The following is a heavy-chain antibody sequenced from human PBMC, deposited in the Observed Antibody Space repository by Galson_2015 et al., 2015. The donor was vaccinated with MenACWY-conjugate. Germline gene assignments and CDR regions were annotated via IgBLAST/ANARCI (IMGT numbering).Heavy chain of an antibody. D-gene: IGHD4-17*01. CDR2: IKQDGSET. J-gene: IGHJ4*02. CDR3: ATSTVTTDLQPFDY. V-gene: IGHV3-7*03. Sequence: SLRLSCAASGFTFSNYWMSWVRQAPGKGLEWVANIKQDGSETYYVDSVKGRFTISRDNAKNSLYLQMNSLRAEGTAVYYCATSTVTTDLQPFDYWGQGTLVTVSS. CDR1: GFTFSNYW.